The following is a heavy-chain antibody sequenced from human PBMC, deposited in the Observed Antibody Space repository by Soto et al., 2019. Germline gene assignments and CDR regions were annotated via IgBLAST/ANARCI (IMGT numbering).Heavy chain of an antibody. V-gene: IGHV1-69*01. CDR3: ARALGSGSSFEHFHH. J-gene: IGHJ1*01. Sequence: QVQLVQSGAEVKKPGSSVKVSCKASGGTFSYSPVSWVRQAPGQGLEWMGGISPMFGTADYAQKCQGRVTITADESTSTTYMELRGLRSEDTAVYYCARALGSGSSFEHFHHWGQGTLVTVSS. CDR1: GGTFSYSP. D-gene: IGHD6-6*01. CDR2: ISPMFGTA.